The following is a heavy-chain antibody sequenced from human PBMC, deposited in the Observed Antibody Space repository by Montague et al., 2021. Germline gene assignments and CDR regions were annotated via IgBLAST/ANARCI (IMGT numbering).Heavy chain of an antibody. V-gene: IGHV4-38-2*02. D-gene: IGHD2-15*01. CDR3: AGDREAAPFDF. Sequence: SETLSLTCTVSGYSISSGYYWGWIRQPPGKGLEWIGSIFHSGSTYYNPSLKSRVTISVDTSKNQFSLKLTSVTAADTALYYGAGDREAAPFDFWGQGTLVTVSS. CDR2: IFHSGST. CDR1: GYSISSGYY. J-gene: IGHJ4*01.